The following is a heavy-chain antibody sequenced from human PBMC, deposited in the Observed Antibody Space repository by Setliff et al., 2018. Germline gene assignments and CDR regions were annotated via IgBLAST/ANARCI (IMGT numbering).Heavy chain of an antibody. D-gene: IGHD2-8*01. CDR2: ISPHTGKT. CDR1: GYSFSSNA. CDR3: ARLVRFCTKIACQRLPGAEH. V-gene: IGHV1-18*01. Sequence: GASVKVSCKASGYSFSSNAFHWVRQAPGQGLEWVGWISPHTGKTYSAQKLQGRVTMTTDTSTGTAYMELRSLRSDDTAIYYCARLVRFCTKIACQRLPGAEHWGQGTLVTVSS. J-gene: IGHJ4*02.